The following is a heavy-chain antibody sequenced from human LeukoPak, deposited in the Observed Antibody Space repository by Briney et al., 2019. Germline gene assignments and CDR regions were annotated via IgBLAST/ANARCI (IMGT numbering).Heavy chain of an antibody. J-gene: IGHJ4*02. CDR1: GFSVSNDY. D-gene: IGHD6-6*01. CDR3: TRLLPSSHHFFDS. V-gene: IGHV3-53*01. Sequence: PGGSLRLSRVVSGFSVSNDYMSWVRQAPGKGLEWVSVIYGGGDTYYADSVRGRFTISRDNFENTLFLQMDSLRAEDTAVYYCTRLLPSSHHFFDSWGQGALVTVSS. CDR2: IYGGGDT.